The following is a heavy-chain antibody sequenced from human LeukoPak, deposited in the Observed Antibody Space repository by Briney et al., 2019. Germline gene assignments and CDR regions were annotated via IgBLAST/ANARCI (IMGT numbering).Heavy chain of an antibody. V-gene: IGHV3-20*04. CDR1: GFTFDDYG. CDR2: INWNGGST. J-gene: IGHJ4*02. Sequence: GGSLRLSCAASGFTFDDYGMSWVRQAPGKGLEWVSGINWNGGSTGYADSVKGRFTISRDNAKNSLYLQMNSLRAEDTALYYCARDSSLKQLPYYFDYWGQGTLVTVSS. D-gene: IGHD6-13*01. CDR3: ARDSSLKQLPYYFDY.